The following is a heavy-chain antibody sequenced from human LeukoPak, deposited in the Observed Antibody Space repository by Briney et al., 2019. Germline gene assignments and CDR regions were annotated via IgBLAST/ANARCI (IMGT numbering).Heavy chain of an antibody. CDR3: ARDRSHPDYDILTGKWFDP. CDR2: IIPIFGTA. J-gene: IGHJ5*02. CDR1: GGTFSSYA. D-gene: IGHD3-9*01. Sequence: SVKVSCKASGGTFSSYAISWVRQAPGQGLEWMGGIIPIFGTANYAQKFQGRVTITADESTSTAYMELSSLKSEDTAVYYCARDRSHPDYDILTGKWFDPWGQGTLVTVSS. V-gene: IGHV1-69*13.